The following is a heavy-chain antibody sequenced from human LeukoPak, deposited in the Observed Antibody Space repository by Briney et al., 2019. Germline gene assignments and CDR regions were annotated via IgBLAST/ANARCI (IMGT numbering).Heavy chain of an antibody. V-gene: IGHV1-2*02. J-gene: IGHJ4*02. CDR1: GYTFTGYY. CDR3: ARFGVVVHPYFFDY. Sequence: ASVKISCKASGYTFTGYYMHWVRHAPGQGLEWMGWINPNSGGTNYAQKFQGRVTMTRDTSISTAYMELSRLRSDDTAVYYCARFGVVVHPYFFDYWGQGTLVTGSS. D-gene: IGHD3-22*01. CDR2: INPNSGGT.